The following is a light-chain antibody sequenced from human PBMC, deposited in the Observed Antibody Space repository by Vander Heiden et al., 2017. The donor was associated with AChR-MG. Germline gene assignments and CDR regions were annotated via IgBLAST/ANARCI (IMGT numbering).Light chain of an antibody. J-gene: IGLJ3*02. V-gene: IGLV1-47*01. CDR1: SSNVGSNF. CDR3: AAWDDSLSGRV. Sequence: QSVLTQPPSASGTPGQRVTISCSGSSSNVGSNFVSWYLQLPGTAPKLLIYRNNQRPSGVPDRFSGSKSGTSASLAIRGLRSEDEAAYYCAAWDDSLSGRVFGGGTKLSVL. CDR2: RNN.